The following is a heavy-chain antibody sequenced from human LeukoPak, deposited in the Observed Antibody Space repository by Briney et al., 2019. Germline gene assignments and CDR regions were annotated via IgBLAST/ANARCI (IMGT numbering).Heavy chain of an antibody. J-gene: IGHJ4*02. CDR3: ARGDWNGDY. V-gene: IGHV1-2*02. D-gene: IGHD1-1*01. CDR2: INPTTGGT. Sequence: ASVKVSCKTSGYTFTSYYIRWVRQAPGQGLEWMGWINPTTGGTNYAQKFQGRVTMTRDAFISTAFMDLTRLRFDDTALYYCARGDWNGDYWGQGTLVTVSS. CDR1: GYTFTSYY.